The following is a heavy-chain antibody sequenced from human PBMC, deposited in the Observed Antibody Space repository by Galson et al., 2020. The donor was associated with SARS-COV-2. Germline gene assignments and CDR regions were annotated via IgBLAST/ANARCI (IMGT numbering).Heavy chain of an antibody. J-gene: IGHJ4*02. V-gene: IGHV1-18*01. CDR1: GYTFTSYG. CDR3: ARSYGGYYGSGTAEITDY. CDR2: ISAYNGNT. D-gene: IGHD3-10*01. Sequence: ASVKVSCKASGYTFTSYGISWVRQAPGQGLEWMGWISAYNGNTNYAQKLQGRVTMTTDTSTSTAYMELRSLRSDDTAVYYCARSYGGYYGSGTAEITDYWGQGTLVTVSS.